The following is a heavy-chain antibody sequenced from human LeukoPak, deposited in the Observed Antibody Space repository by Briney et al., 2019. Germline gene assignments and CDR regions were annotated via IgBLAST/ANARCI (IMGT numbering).Heavy chain of an antibody. CDR1: GFTFSSYA. D-gene: IGHD3-22*01. CDR2: ISGSGCST. J-gene: IGHJ3*02. V-gene: IGHV3-23*01. Sequence: GSLRLSCAASGFTFSSYAMSWARQAPGKGLEWVSAISGSGCSTYYADSVKGRFTISRDNSKNTLYLQMNSLRAEDTAVYYCAKGQYYDSSGYYYGYAFDIWGQGTMVTVSS. CDR3: AKGQYYDSSGYYYGYAFDI.